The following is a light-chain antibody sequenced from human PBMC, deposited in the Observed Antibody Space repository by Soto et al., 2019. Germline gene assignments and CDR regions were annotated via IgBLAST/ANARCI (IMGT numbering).Light chain of an antibody. V-gene: IGLV2-14*01. CDR3: SSYPSGGNYL. CDR1: SSDVAAYNF. Sequence: QSVLTQPASVSGSPGQSVAISCTGSSSDVAAYNFVSWYQQHPGKAPKLMVFDVSNRPSGVSNRFSGSKSGNTASLTISGLQAEDEADYYCSSYPSGGNYLFGSGTKVTVL. J-gene: IGLJ1*01. CDR2: DVS.